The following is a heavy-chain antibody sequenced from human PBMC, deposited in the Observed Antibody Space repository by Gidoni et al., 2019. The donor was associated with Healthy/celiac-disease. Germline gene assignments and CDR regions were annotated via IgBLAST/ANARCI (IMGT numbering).Heavy chain of an antibody. D-gene: IGHD6-19*01. Sequence: QVQLQESGPGLVKPSETLSLTCTVSGYSISSGYYWGWIRQPPGKGLEWIGSIYHSGSTYYNPSLKSRVTISVDTSKNQFSLKLSSVTAADTAVYYCAVQWLPSYYFDYWGQGTLVTVSS. J-gene: IGHJ4*02. CDR3: AVQWLPSYYFDY. CDR2: IYHSGST. V-gene: IGHV4-38-2*02. CDR1: GYSISSGYY.